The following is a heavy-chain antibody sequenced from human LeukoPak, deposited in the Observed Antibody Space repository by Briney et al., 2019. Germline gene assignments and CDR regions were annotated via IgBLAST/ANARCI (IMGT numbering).Heavy chain of an antibody. CDR3: ARSKLALSSREYYYYYYMDV. CDR2: IYYSGST. Sequence: PSETLSLTCTVSGGSISSYYWSWIRQPPGKGLEWIGYIYYSGSTNYNPSLKSRVTISVDTSKNQFSLKLSSVTAADTAVYYCARSKLALSSREYYYYYYMDVWGKGTTVTVSS. CDR1: GGSISSYY. J-gene: IGHJ6*03. D-gene: IGHD1-26*01. V-gene: IGHV4-59*01.